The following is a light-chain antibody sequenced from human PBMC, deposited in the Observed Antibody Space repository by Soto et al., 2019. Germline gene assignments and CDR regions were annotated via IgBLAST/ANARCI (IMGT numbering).Light chain of an antibody. CDR1: QSVSNS. CDR3: HQRYNWPRVT. V-gene: IGKV3-11*01. J-gene: IGKJ5*01. CDR2: DVS. Sequence: EIVLTQSPATLSLSPGERVTLSFRASQSVSNSLAWYQQKPGQPPRLLIYDVSNGATGIPARFSGSGSGTDFTLTITSLEPEDFAVYFCHQRYNWPRVTFGQGTRLEIK.